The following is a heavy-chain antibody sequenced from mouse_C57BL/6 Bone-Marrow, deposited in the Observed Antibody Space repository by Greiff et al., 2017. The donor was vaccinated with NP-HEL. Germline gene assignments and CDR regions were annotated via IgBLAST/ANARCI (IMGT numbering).Heavy chain of an antibody. D-gene: IGHD1-1*01. Sequence: VQLQQPGAELVKPGASVKLSCKASGYTFTSYWMHWVKQRPGQGLEWIGMIHPNSGSTNYNEKFKSKATLTVDKSSSTAYMQLSSLTSEDSAVYYCAYYYGSSPLGYWGLGTTLTVSS. CDR3: AYYYGSSPLGY. V-gene: IGHV1-64*01. J-gene: IGHJ2*01. CDR2: IHPNSGST. CDR1: GYTFTSYW.